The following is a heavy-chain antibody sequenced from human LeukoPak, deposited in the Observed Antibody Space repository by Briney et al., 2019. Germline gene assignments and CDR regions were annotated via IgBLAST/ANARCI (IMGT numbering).Heavy chain of an antibody. CDR1: GFTFSSYA. D-gene: IGHD3-3*01. CDR3: ASLLRFLEWLSKDYGMDV. CDR2: ISYDGSNK. V-gene: IGHV3-30-3*01. J-gene: IGHJ6*02. Sequence: GGSLRLSCAASGFTFSSYAMHWVRQAPGKGLEWVAVISYDGSNKYYADSMKGRFTISRDNSKNTLYLQMNSLRAEDTAVYYCASLLRFLEWLSKDYGMDVWGQGTTVTVSS.